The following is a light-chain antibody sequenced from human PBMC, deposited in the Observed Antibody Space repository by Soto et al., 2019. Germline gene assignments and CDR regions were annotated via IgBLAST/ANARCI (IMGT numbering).Light chain of an antibody. Sequence: DIQMTQSPSTLSGSVGDRVTITCRASQTISSWLAWYQQKPGKAPKRLIYKASTLKSGVPSRFSGSGSGTEFTLTISSLQPDDFAAYYCQKYNSAPLTFGGGTKVDIK. V-gene: IGKV1-5*03. J-gene: IGKJ4*01. CDR3: QKYNSAPLT. CDR2: KAS. CDR1: QTISSW.